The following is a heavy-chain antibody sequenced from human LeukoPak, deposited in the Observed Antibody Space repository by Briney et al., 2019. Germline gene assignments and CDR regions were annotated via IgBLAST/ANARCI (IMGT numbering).Heavy chain of an antibody. Sequence: GRSLRLSCAASGFTFSSYAMHWVRQAPGKGLEWVAVISYDGSNKYYADSVKGRFTISRDNSKNTLYLQMNSLRAEDTAVYYCARDRTYSGSYFDYWGQGTLVTVSS. CDR2: ISYDGSNK. V-gene: IGHV3-30*04. D-gene: IGHD1-26*01. J-gene: IGHJ4*02. CDR1: GFTFSSYA. CDR3: ARDRTYSGSYFDY.